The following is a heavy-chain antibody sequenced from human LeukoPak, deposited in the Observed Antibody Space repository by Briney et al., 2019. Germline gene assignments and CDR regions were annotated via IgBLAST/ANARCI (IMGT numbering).Heavy chain of an antibody. Sequence: SVTVSCKASGYTFTHYAVHWVRQAPGQRLEWMGWTNVANDYTESSQKFQDRFIITSDPSATTVYMELSSLRSEDTAVYYCARDDFSTYAGLNYFDYWGQGSLVTVSS. J-gene: IGHJ4*02. CDR3: ARDDFSTYAGLNYFDY. V-gene: IGHV1-3*01. CDR2: TNVANDYT. D-gene: IGHD4-11*01. CDR1: GYTFTHYA.